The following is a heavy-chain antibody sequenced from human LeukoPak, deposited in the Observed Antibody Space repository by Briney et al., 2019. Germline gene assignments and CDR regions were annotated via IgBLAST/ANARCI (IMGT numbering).Heavy chain of an antibody. V-gene: IGHV3-53*01. Sequence: GGSLRLSCAASGFTVSSNYMSWVRQAPGKGLEWVSVIYSGGSTYYADSVKGRFTISRDNSKNTLYLQMNSLRAEDTAVYYCARGRRVDYGGNSGAFDIWGQGTMVTVSS. CDR3: ARGRRVDYGGNSGAFDI. J-gene: IGHJ3*02. D-gene: IGHD4-23*01. CDR2: IYSGGST. CDR1: GFTVSSNY.